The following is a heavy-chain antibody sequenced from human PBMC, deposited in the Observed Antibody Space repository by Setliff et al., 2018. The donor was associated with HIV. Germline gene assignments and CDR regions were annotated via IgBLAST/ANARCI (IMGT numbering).Heavy chain of an antibody. D-gene: IGHD2-21*01. CDR2: IYTSGST. Sequence: SETLSLTCIVSGGSISSYYWSWIRQPAGKGLEWIGHIYTSGSTNYNPSLKSRVTISVDTSKNQFSLKLSSVTAADTAVYYCAKQYCGGDCYSDSYYYMDVWGKGTTVTVSS. J-gene: IGHJ6*03. CDR1: GGSISSYY. CDR3: AKQYCGGDCYSDSYYYMDV. V-gene: IGHV4-4*07.